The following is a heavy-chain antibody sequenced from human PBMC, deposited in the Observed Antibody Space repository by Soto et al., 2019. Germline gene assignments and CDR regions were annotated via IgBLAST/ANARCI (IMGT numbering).Heavy chain of an antibody. J-gene: IGHJ4*02. CDR3: ARVPVSRGWDSH. CDR1: GGSISSGGYY. Sequence: SETLSLTCTVSGGSISSGGYYWSWIRQHPGKGLEWIGYIYYSGSLYYNPSLKSRVTKSVDTSKNQFSLKLSSVTAADPAVYYCARVPVSRGWDSHWGQGTLVTVSS. V-gene: IGHV4-31*03. D-gene: IGHD1-26*01. CDR2: IYYSGSL.